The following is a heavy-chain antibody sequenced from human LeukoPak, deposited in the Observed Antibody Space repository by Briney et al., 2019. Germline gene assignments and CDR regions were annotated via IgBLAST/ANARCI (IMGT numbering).Heavy chain of an antibody. Sequence: PSETLSLTCTVSGGSISSYYWSWIRQPAGKGLEWIGRIYTSGSTNYNPSLKSRVTMSVDTSKNQFSLKLSSVTAADTAVYYCARSTLGYCSSTSCSSPMDVWGQGTTVTVSS. V-gene: IGHV4-4*07. CDR1: GGSISSYY. CDR3: ARSTLGYCSSTSCSSPMDV. CDR2: IYTSGST. D-gene: IGHD2-2*01. J-gene: IGHJ6*02.